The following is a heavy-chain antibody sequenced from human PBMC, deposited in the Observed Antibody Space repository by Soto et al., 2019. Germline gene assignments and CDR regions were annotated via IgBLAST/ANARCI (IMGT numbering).Heavy chain of an antibody. CDR2: ISAYNGNT. J-gene: IGHJ4*02. CDR1: GYTFSSYG. CDR3: VRDAGSSGWHWGFDY. V-gene: IGHV1-18*01. Sequence: QVQLVQSGAEVKKPGASVKVSCNASGYTFSSYGISWVRQAPGQGLEWMGWISAYNGNTEYAQKVQGRVTMTTDTSTSTAYMELRSLRSDDTAVYYCVRDAGSSGWHWGFDYWGQGTLVTVFS. D-gene: IGHD6-19*01.